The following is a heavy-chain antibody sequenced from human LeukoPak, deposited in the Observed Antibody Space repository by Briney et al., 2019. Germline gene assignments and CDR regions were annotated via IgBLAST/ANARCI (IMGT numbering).Heavy chain of an antibody. CDR1: GGPISSYY. Sequence: SETLSLTCSVSGGPISSYYWNWIRQPAGTGLEWIGRIYRSGGTNYSPSLKSRITMSIDTSKSQFSLKLTSVTAAATAVYYCARSNDNGDYYFDSWGQGTLVTVSS. CDR2: IYRSGGT. CDR3: ARSNDNGDYYFDS. V-gene: IGHV4-4*07. D-gene: IGHD4-17*01. J-gene: IGHJ4*02.